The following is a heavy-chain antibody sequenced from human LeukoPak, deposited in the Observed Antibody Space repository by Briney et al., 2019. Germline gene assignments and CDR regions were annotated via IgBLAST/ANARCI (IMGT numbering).Heavy chain of an antibody. J-gene: IGHJ4*02. V-gene: IGHV3-30*18. D-gene: IGHD3-10*01. Sequence: GGSLRLSRAASGFSFTNYGMHWVRQAPGKGLQWVADISYDGSNKYYADSVTGRFSISRDNSKNTLYLQMNSLRAEDTAVYYCAKDWGFQFASGSYCEYWGRGTLVTVSS. CDR1: GFSFTNYG. CDR2: ISYDGSNK. CDR3: AKDWGFQFASGSYCEY.